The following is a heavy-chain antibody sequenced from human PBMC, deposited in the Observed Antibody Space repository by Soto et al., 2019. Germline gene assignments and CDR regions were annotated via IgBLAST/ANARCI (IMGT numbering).Heavy chain of an antibody. CDR2: IIPILGIA. Sequence: QVQLVQSGAEVKKPGSSVKVSCKASGGTFSSYTISWVRQAPGQGLEWMGRIIPILGIANYAQKFQGRVTITADKSTSTAYMELSSLRSEDTAVYYCARDSSGWSNWFDPWGQRTLVTVSS. D-gene: IGHD6-19*01. CDR3: ARDSSGWSNWFDP. V-gene: IGHV1-69*08. CDR1: GGTFSSYT. J-gene: IGHJ5*02.